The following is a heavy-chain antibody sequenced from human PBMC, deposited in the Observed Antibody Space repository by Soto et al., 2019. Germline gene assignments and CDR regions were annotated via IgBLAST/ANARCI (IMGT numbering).Heavy chain of an antibody. CDR3: ARVRTSLGLLYYGMDV. J-gene: IGHJ6*02. CDR1: SYTFTSYY. CDR2: INPSGGIT. Sequence: XSVEFSCKASSYTFTSYYMHWVRQAPGQGLEWMGIINPSGGITSYAQKFQGRVTMTRDTSTSTVYMELSSLRSEDTAVYYCARVRTSLGLLYYGMDVWGQGTTVTVSS. V-gene: IGHV1-46*01. D-gene: IGHD7-27*01.